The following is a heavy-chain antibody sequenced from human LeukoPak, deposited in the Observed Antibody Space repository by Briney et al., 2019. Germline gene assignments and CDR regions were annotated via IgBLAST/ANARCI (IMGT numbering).Heavy chain of an antibody. Sequence: SETLSLTCAVYGGSFSGYHWSWIRQPPGKGLEWIGEINHSGSTSYNPSLKSRVTISVDTSKNQFSLKLSSVTAADTAVYYCARGTAQLRYFDWLPEYYFDYWGQGTLVTVSS. J-gene: IGHJ4*02. CDR3: ARGTAQLRYFDWLPEYYFDY. CDR1: GGSFSGYH. D-gene: IGHD3-9*01. CDR2: INHSGST. V-gene: IGHV4-34*01.